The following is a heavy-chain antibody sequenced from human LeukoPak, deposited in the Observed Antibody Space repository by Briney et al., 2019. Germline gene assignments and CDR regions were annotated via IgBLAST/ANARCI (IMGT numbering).Heavy chain of an antibody. V-gene: IGHV6-1*01. Sequence: SQTLSLTCAISGDSVSSNSAAWNWIRQSPSRGLEWLGRTYYRSKLYNDYAVSVKSRITINPDTSKNQFSLQLNSVTPEDTAVYYCARDVIVVVPAATEVYYYYYGMDVWGQGTTVTVSS. CDR2: TYYRSKLYN. J-gene: IGHJ6*02. D-gene: IGHD2-2*01. CDR3: ARDVIVVVPAATEVYYYYYGMDV. CDR1: GDSVSSNSAA.